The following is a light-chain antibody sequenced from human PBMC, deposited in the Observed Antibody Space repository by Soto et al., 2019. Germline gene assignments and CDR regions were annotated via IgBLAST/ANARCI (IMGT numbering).Light chain of an antibody. Sequence: EIVLTQSPGTLSLSPGDRATLSCRASQYVSSSHLAWYQQEPGQAPRLLIYGASSRATGIPDRFSGSGSGTDFTLTIGRLEPEDFVVYYCQQYGSSLFTFGQGTRLEIK. V-gene: IGKV3-20*01. CDR2: GAS. J-gene: IGKJ5*01. CDR1: QYVSSSH. CDR3: QQYGSSLFT.